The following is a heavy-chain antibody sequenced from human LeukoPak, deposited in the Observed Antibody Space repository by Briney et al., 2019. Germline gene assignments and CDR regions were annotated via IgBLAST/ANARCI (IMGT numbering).Heavy chain of an antibody. Sequence: SETLSLTCTVSGGSISSSSYYWDWIRQPPGKGLEWIGSIYYSGTTYYNPSLKSRVTISVDTSKNQFSLKLSSVTAADTAVYYCAGRPRTYFECWGQGTLVTVSS. CDR2: IYYSGTT. V-gene: IGHV4-39*01. CDR1: GGSISSSSYY. CDR3: AGRPRTYFEC. J-gene: IGHJ4*02.